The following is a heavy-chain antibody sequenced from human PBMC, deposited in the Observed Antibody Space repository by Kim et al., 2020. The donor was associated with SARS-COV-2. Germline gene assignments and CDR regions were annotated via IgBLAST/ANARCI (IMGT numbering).Heavy chain of an antibody. Sequence: SETLSLTCTVSGGSISSYYWSWIRQPPGKGLEWIGYIYYSGSTNYNPSLKSRVTISVDTSKNQFSLKLSSVTAADTAVYYCGRDHREWLQYTANWYFDLWGRGTLVTVSS. J-gene: IGHJ2*01. CDR3: GRDHREWLQYTANWYFDL. V-gene: IGHV4-59*01. D-gene: IGHD3-3*01. CDR1: GGSISSYY. CDR2: IYYSGST.